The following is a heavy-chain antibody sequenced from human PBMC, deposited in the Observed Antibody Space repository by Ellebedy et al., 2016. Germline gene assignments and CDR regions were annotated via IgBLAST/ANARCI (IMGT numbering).Heavy chain of an antibody. Sequence: SETLSLTCTVSGGSISSNSYYWGWIRQPPGKELEWIGSIYYSGVASYNPSLMSRVTISVDTSKNQFSLKLSSVTAADTAVYYCARRGYSYGVWGQGTLVTVSS. CDR2: IYYSGVA. D-gene: IGHD5-18*01. CDR1: GGSISSNSYY. V-gene: IGHV4-39*07. CDR3: ARRGYSYGV. J-gene: IGHJ4*02.